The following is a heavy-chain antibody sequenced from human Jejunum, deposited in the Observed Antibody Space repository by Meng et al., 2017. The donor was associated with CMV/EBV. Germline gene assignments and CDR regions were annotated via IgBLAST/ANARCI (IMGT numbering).Heavy chain of an antibody. CDR3: ARDIDH. Sequence: DVLLVVSGGVLVEPWWSLRLSCIGSGFTFSTYSMDWVRQTPGKGLEWVSSISSRSRYINYADSVKGRFTISRDNAENSLYLQMNSLRVEDTAVYYCARDIDHWGQGTLVTVSS. V-gene: IGHV3-21*01. CDR2: ISSRSRYI. CDR1: GFTFSTYS. J-gene: IGHJ5*02.